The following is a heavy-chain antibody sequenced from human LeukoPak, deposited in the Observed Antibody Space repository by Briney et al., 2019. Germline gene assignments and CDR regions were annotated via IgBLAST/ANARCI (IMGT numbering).Heavy chain of an antibody. CDR2: VHYSGST. CDR1: GGSISTYY. J-gene: IGHJ5*02. V-gene: IGHV4-59*12. D-gene: IGHD3-22*01. CDR3: ARDSGRYYDSSGYYYRNNWFDP. Sequence: SETLSLTCTVSGGSISTYYWSWIRQPPGKGLEWIGYVHYSGSTNYNPSLKSRVAISLDTSKNQFSLKLSSVTAADTAVYYCARDSGRYYDSSGYYYRNNWFDPWGQGTLVTVSS.